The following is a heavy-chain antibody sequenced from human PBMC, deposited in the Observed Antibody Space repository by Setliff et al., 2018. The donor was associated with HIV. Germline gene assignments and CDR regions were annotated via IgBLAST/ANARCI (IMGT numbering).Heavy chain of an antibody. Sequence: SGPTLVNPTQTLTLTCTFSGFSLSTSGMCVSWIRQPPGKALEWPARIDWDDDKYYSTSLKTRLTISKDTSKNQVVLTMTNMDPVDTATYYCARIHSSADYYYMDVWGKGTTVTVS. D-gene: IGHD6-19*01. CDR2: IDWDDDK. CDR1: GFSLSTSGMC. CDR3: ARIHSSADYYYMDV. V-gene: IGHV2-70*11. J-gene: IGHJ6*03.